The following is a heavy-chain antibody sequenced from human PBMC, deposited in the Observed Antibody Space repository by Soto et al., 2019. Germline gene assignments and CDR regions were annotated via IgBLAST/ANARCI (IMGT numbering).Heavy chain of an antibody. J-gene: IGHJ4*02. Sequence: PSETLSLTCTVSGDSINNYYWSWIRHPPGKRLEWIGYIYYTGSTTYNPSLESRVTMSVDTSKNQFSLKLSSVNAADTAVYYCAKYRRSEAEGFTLDYWGRGILVTVSS. CDR3: AKYRRSEAEGFTLDY. V-gene: IGHV4-59*01. CDR2: IYYTGST. D-gene: IGHD2-2*01. CDR1: GDSINNYY.